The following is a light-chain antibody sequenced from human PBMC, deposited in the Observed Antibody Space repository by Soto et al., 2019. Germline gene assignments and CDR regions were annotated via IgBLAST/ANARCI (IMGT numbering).Light chain of an antibody. CDR2: DAS. J-gene: IGKJ4*01. CDR3: QQYGSSPLT. CDR1: ESVISSY. V-gene: IGKV3-20*01. Sequence: EIVLTQSPGTLSLSPGERATLSCRASESVISSYLAWYQQKPGQAPRLLIYDASSRATGIPDRFSGSGSGTDFTLTVSRLEPEDFALYYCQQYGSSPLTFGGGTKVDIK.